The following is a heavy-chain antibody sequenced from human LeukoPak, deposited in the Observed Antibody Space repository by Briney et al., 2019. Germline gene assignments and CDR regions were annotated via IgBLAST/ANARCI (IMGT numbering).Heavy chain of an antibody. D-gene: IGHD5-18*01. CDR2: ISSSGSTI. J-gene: IGHJ4*02. V-gene: IGHV3-11*04. Sequence: GGSLRLSCAASGFTFSDSYMSWIRQAPGKGLEWVSYISSSGSTIYYADSVKGRFTISRDNAKTSLYLQMNSLRAEDTAVYYCARHLSGITGYTYGRGIDYWGQGTLVTVSS. CDR1: GFTFSDSY. CDR3: ARHLSGITGYTYGRGIDY.